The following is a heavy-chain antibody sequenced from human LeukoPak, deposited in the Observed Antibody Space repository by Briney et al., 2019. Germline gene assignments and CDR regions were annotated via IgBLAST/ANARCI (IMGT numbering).Heavy chain of an antibody. J-gene: IGHJ3*01. Sequence: ASVKVSCKASGYTFTDYYMHWVRQAPGQGLEWMGWINCNSGGTNYAQKFQGRVTMTRDTSLSTVYMELSSLRSDDTAVYYCARRNTVIVAALEEYGDHWFLWGQGTTVTVSS. D-gene: IGHD3-22*01. CDR3: ARRNTVIVAALEEYGDHWFL. V-gene: IGHV1-2*02. CDR1: GYTFTDYY. CDR2: INCNSGGT.